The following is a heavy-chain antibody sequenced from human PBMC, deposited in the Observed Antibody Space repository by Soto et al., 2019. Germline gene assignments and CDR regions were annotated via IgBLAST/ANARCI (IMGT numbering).Heavy chain of an antibody. Sequence: XPVKVACKASGYPLTGYYMHWGRQAPGQGLEWMGWVNPNSGGTNYAQKFQGRVTMTRDTSISTAYMELSRLRSDDTAVYYCAVVVVAATADYYGMDVWAQGTTVIVSS. J-gene: IGHJ6*02. D-gene: IGHD2-15*01. V-gene: IGHV1-2*02. CDR1: GYPLTGYY. CDR2: VNPNSGGT. CDR3: AVVVVAATADYYGMDV.